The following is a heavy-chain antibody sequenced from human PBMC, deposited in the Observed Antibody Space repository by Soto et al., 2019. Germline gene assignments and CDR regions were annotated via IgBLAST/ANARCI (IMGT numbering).Heavy chain of an antibody. CDR1: GGSISSSSYH. CDR3: ARRTNTPGGWLDS. V-gene: IGHV4-39*01. J-gene: IGHJ5*01. Sequence: SETLSLTCTVSGGSISSSSYHWGWIRQPPGKGLEWIGSIDYSGTTFYNASLNSRVTISADTSKNQFSLKLSSVTAADTALYYCARRTNTPGGWLDSRGQLALGPVSS. CDR2: IDYSGTT. D-gene: IGHD1-7*01.